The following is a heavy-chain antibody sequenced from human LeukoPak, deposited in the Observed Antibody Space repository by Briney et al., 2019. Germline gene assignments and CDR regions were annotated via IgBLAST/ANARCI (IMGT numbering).Heavy chain of an antibody. Sequence: GGSLRLSCAASGFTFSDYYMSWIRQAPGKGLEWVSYISSSGSTIYYADSVKGRFTISRDNAKNSLYLQMNSLRADDTAVYFCAILSWDGRGSFYWGQGTLVSVSS. CDR2: ISSSGSTI. CDR3: AILSWDGRGSFY. J-gene: IGHJ4*02. D-gene: IGHD2/OR15-2a*01. CDR1: GFTFSDYY. V-gene: IGHV3-11*01.